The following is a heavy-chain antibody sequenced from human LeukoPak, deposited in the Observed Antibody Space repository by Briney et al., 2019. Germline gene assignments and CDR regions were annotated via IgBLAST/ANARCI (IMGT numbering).Heavy chain of an antibody. CDR2: ISHDGSNK. V-gene: IGHV3-30-3*01. CDR1: GFTFSTYV. Sequence: GGSLRLSCAVSGFTFSTYVMHWVRQAPGKGLEWVTVISHDGSNKDYADSVKGRFTISRDNSNKKLYLQMNSLGAEDTAVYYCARGGTTVTPGLLWFDPWGQGTLVTVSS. CDR3: ARGGTTVTPGLLWFDP. D-gene: IGHD4-17*01. J-gene: IGHJ5*02.